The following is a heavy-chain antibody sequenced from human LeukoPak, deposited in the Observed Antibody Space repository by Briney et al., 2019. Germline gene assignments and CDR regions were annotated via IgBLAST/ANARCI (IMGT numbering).Heavy chain of an antibody. CDR3: AVTTVTISNFDY. D-gene: IGHD4-17*01. V-gene: IGHV4-34*01. CDR1: GGSFSGYY. J-gene: IGHJ4*02. Sequence: PSETLSLTCAVYGGSFSGYYWSWIRQPPGKGLEWIGEINHSGSTNYNPSLKSRVTISVDTSKNQFSLKLSSVTAADTAVYYCAVTTVTISNFDYWGQGTLVTVSS. CDR2: INHSGST.